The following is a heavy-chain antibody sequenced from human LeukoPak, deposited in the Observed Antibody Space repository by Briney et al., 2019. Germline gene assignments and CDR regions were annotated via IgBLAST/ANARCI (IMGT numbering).Heavy chain of an antibody. CDR1: GFTFSSYA. D-gene: IGHD2-2*01. CDR2: ISGSGGST. J-gene: IGHJ4*02. Sequence: GGSLRLSCAASGFTFSSYAMSWVRQAPGKGLEWVSAISGSGGSTYYADSVKGRFTISRDNSKNTLYLQMNSLRAEDTAVYYCAKDFGDCSSTSCYGYFDYWGQGTLVTVSS. CDR3: AKDFGDCSSTSCYGYFDY. V-gene: IGHV3-23*01.